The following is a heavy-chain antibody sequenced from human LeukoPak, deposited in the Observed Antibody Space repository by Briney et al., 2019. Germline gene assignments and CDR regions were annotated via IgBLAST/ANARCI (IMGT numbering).Heavy chain of an antibody. CDR1: GGTFSSYA. Sequence: SVKVSCKASGGTFSSYAISWVRQAPGQGLEWMGGFIPIFGTANYAQKFQGRVTITVDESTSTAYMELSSLRSEDTAVYYCARDSYGSGSYSHYYFDYWGQGTLVTVSS. J-gene: IGHJ4*02. V-gene: IGHV1-69*01. CDR2: FIPIFGTA. D-gene: IGHD3-10*01. CDR3: ARDSYGSGSYSHYYFDY.